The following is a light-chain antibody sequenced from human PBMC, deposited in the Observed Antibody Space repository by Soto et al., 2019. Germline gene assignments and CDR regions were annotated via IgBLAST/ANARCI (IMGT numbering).Light chain of an antibody. J-gene: IGKJ5*01. CDR2: DAS. CDR1: QSISSW. V-gene: IGKV1-5*01. Sequence: DIQMTQSPSTLSASVGDGFTITCRASQSISSWLAWYQQKPGKAPKLLIYDASNLESGVPSRFSGSGSGTEFTLTISSLQPDDFATYYCQQYNSYPITFGHGTRLEIK. CDR3: QQYNSYPIT.